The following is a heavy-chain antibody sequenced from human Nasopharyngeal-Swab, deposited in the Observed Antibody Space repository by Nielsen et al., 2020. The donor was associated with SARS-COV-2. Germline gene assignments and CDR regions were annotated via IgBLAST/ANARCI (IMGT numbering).Heavy chain of an antibody. D-gene: IGHD4-17*01. V-gene: IGHV1-8*01. CDR3: ARGRGTVSWFDP. CDR2: MNPNSGNT. Sequence: ASVKISCKASGYTFTSYDINWVRQATGQGLEWMGWMNPNSGNTGYAQKFQGRVTMTRNTSISTAYMELSSLRSEDTAVYYCARGRGTVSWFDPWGQGTLVTVSS. CDR1: GYTFTSYD. J-gene: IGHJ5*02.